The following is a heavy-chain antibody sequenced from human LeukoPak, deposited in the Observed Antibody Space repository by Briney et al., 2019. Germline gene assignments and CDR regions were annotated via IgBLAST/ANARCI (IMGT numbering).Heavy chain of an antibody. J-gene: IGHJ4*02. V-gene: IGHV3-30*19. CDR1: GFTFSRFG. Sequence: GRSLRLSCAASGFTFSRFGMHWVRQAPGKGLEWVTVISYDGRTKFYADSVRGRFTISRDNSQNTLYLQMDGLRAEDTAVYYCARDRHYSDTTTYYFAYWGQGTLVTVSS. D-gene: IGHD2/OR15-2a*01. CDR2: ISYDGRTK. CDR3: ARDRHYSDTTTYYFAY.